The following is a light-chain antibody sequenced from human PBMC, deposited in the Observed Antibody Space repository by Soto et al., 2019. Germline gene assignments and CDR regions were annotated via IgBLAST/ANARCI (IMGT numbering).Light chain of an antibody. Sequence: EIVLTQSPVTLSLSPGERATLSCRASQSVSSSYLAWYQQKPGQAPRLLIYDASNRATGIPARFSGSGSGTEFTLTISSLQSEDFAVYYCQQYNNWPWTFGQGTKVDIK. CDR3: QQYNNWPWT. CDR2: DAS. J-gene: IGKJ1*01. CDR1: QSVSSSY. V-gene: IGKV3D-15*01.